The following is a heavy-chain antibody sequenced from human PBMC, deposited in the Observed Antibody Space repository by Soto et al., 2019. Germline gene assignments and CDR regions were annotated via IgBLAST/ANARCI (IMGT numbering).Heavy chain of an antibody. J-gene: IGHJ4*02. Sequence: QVQLVESGGGVVQPGGSLRLSCEASGFNFSSYGIHWVRQAPGKGLEWVAIIWNDGSNEYYADSVKGRFTISRDNSKNTVYLQVSKLRAEDTAVYFCARDQTASGGYSDSWGQGTLVTVSS. CDR2: IWNDGSNE. D-gene: IGHD2-15*01. CDR1: GFNFSSYG. CDR3: ARDQTASGGYSDS. V-gene: IGHV3-33*01.